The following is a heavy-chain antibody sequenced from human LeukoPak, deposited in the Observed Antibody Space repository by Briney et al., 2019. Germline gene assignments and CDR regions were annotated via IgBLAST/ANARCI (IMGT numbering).Heavy chain of an antibody. D-gene: IGHD6-19*01. CDR3: ARVGRESSTGWLNY. Sequence: GASVKVSCKASGYTFIDYYFNWVRQAPGQGPEWMGRINVKSGATDYAQKFQGRVTVTRDTSISTAYMEPSSLRSDDTAVYYCARVGRESSTGWLNYWGQGTLGTVPS. J-gene: IGHJ4*02. V-gene: IGHV1-2*06. CDR1: GYTFIDYY. CDR2: INVKSGAT.